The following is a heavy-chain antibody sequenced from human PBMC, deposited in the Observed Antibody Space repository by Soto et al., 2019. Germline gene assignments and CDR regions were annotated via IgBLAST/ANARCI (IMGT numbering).Heavy chain of an antibody. V-gene: IGHV3-48*03. CDR3: AYGGSCDY. J-gene: IGHJ4*02. Sequence: EVQLVESGGGLVQPGGSLRLSCAASGFSSNTYEMNWVRQAPGKGLEWVSYISSSGSTISYADSVKGRFTVSRDNGKNSLYLQMNSLRAEDTAVYYCAYGGSCDYWGQGTQVTVSS. CDR1: GFSSNTYE. CDR2: ISSSGSTI. D-gene: IGHD1-26*01.